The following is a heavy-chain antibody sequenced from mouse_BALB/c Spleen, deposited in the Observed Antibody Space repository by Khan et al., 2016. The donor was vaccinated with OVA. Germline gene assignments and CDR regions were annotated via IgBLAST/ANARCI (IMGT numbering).Heavy chain of an antibody. CDR2: INTYTREP. CDR3: ARVGYSGTMDY. Sequence: QIQLVQSGPELKNPGETVRISCKASGYPFTKNGMNWVKQTPGKGLKWMGWINTYTREPAYADDFKGRFAFSLETSASTAYLQISNLKNEDTATYFCARVGYSGTMDYWGQGTSVTVSS. CDR1: GYPFTKNG. V-gene: IGHV9-3-1*01. D-gene: IGHD2-3*01. J-gene: IGHJ4*01.